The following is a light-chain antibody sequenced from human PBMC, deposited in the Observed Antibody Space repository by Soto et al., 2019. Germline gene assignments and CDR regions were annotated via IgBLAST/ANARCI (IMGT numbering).Light chain of an antibody. V-gene: IGKV3-11*01. CDR2: DAS. CDR3: QQYGDSRQVT. J-gene: IGKJ4*01. Sequence: EVVLTQSPATLSLSPGESATLSCRASENVSRFLAWYQQKPGHPPRLLIYDASNRATGIPARFSGSGSGTDFTLTISSLEPEDFALYYCQQYGDSRQVTFGGGTKVEIK. CDR1: ENVSRF.